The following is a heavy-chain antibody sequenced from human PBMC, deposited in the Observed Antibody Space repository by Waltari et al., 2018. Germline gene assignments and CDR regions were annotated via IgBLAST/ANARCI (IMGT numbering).Heavy chain of an antibody. CDR1: GGSISSHS. Sequence: QVQLQESGPGLVKPSEPLSLTCPVSGGSISSHSWSWIRQTPGKGLEWIGYIYYSGSTNYNPSLKSRVTISVDTSKNQFSLKLSSVTAADTAVYYCARVLYDSSGYGPDYWGQGTLVTVSS. J-gene: IGHJ4*02. CDR3: ARVLYDSSGYGPDY. CDR2: IYYSGST. D-gene: IGHD3-22*01. V-gene: IGHV4-59*11.